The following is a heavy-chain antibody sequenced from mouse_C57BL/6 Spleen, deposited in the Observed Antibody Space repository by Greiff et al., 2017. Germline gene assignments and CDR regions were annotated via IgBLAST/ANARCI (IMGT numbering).Heavy chain of an antibody. J-gene: IGHJ2*01. D-gene: IGHD2-5*01. CDR1: GFTFSSYA. CDR3: ARAYYSKDYFDY. V-gene: IGHV5-4*01. Sequence: EVQLVESGGGLAKPGGSLKLSCAASGFTFSSYAMSWVRQTPEKRLEWVATISDGGSYTYYPDNVKGRFTISRDNAKNNLYLQMSHLKSEDTAMYYCARAYYSKDYFDYWGQGTTLTVSS. CDR2: ISDGGSYT.